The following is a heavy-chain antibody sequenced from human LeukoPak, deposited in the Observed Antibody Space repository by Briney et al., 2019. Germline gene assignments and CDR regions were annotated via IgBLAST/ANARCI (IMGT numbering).Heavy chain of an antibody. Sequence: GGSLSLSCTASESTFSSFPMSWVRQAPGRGLEGISSISSSGSLIYYADSLKGRLTVSRDNAKNSLYVQMNSLRAEDTALYYCAKIGVSGQWYFDLWGRGTLVTVSS. CDR2: ISSSGSLI. CDR3: AKIGVSGQWYFDL. V-gene: IGHV3-21*01. J-gene: IGHJ2*01. D-gene: IGHD5/OR15-5a*01. CDR1: ESTFSSFP.